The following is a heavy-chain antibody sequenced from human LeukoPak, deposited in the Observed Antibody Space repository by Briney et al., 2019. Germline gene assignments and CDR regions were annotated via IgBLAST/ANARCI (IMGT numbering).Heavy chain of an antibody. CDR1: GFTFSNAW. D-gene: IGHD1-26*01. Sequence: GGPLRLSCAASGFTFSNAWMSWVRQAPGKGLEWVGRIKSKTDGGTTDYAAPVKGRFTISRDDSKNTLYLQMNSLKTEDTALYYCTRDSGTYNWFDPWGQGTLVTVSS. CDR2: IKSKTDGGTT. J-gene: IGHJ5*02. V-gene: IGHV3-15*01. CDR3: TRDSGTYNWFDP.